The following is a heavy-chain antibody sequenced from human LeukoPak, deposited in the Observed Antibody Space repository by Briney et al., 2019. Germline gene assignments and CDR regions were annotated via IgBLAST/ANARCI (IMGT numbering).Heavy chain of an antibody. J-gene: IGHJ4*02. D-gene: IGHD2-2*01. CDR1: GGSLRGYY. V-gene: IGHV4-34*01. Sequence: ESSETLSLTCAVYGGSLRGYYWSWIRQPPGKGLEWIGEINHSGSTNYNPSLKSRVTISLDTSMKKFSLKLNSVTAADTAVYYCASTERCSTTCPLDYWGQRALGTASS. CDR2: INHSGST. CDR3: ASTERCSTTCPLDY.